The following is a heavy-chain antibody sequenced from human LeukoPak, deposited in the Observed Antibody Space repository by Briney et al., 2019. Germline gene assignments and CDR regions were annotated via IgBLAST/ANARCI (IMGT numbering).Heavy chain of an antibody. Sequence: PSETLSLTCTVSGGSISSSSYYWGWIRQPPGKGLEWIGSIYYSGSTYYNPSLKSRVTISVDTSKNQFSLKLSSVTAADTAVYYCARERRYFDWLLGVFDYWGQGTLVTVSS. CDR2: IYYSGST. J-gene: IGHJ4*02. D-gene: IGHD3-9*01. V-gene: IGHV4-39*07. CDR3: ARERRYFDWLLGVFDY. CDR1: GGSISSSSYY.